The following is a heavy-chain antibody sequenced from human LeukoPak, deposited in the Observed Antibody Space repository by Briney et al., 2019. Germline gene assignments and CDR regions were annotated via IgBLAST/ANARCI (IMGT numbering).Heavy chain of an antibody. Sequence: GGSLRLSCAASGFTFSNFWMHWVRQAPGKGLVWVSRINGDRRSISYADSVKGRFTISRDNAKNTLYLQMNSLRAEDTAVYYCAKSNSGNAFDIWGQGTMVTVSS. CDR2: INGDRRSI. J-gene: IGHJ3*02. CDR3: AKSNSGNAFDI. D-gene: IGHD4-23*01. CDR1: GFTFSNFW. V-gene: IGHV3-74*01.